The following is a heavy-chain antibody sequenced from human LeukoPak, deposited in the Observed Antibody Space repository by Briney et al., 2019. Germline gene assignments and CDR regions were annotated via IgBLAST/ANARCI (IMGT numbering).Heavy chain of an antibody. Sequence: GASVKVSCKASGGTFSSYAISWVRQAPGQGLEWMGRIIPILGIANYAQKFQGRVTITADKSTSTAYMEPSSLRSEDTAVYYCARPSTSIVVVPAAYYYYYGMDVWGQGTTVTVSS. J-gene: IGHJ6*02. CDR2: IIPILGIA. D-gene: IGHD2-2*01. CDR1: GGTFSSYA. V-gene: IGHV1-69*04. CDR3: ARPSTSIVVVPAAYYYYYGMDV.